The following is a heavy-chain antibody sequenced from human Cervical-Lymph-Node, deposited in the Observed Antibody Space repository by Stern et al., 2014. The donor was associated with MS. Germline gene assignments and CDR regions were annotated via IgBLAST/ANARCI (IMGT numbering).Heavy chain of an antibody. V-gene: IGHV4-61*02. CDR2: IWPSGSA. D-gene: IGHD5-18*01. J-gene: IGHJ4*02. CDR1: GDSINSGSFY. Sequence: QVQLVESGPGLVKPSQTLSLTCTVSGDSINSGSFYWSWIRQPAGKGLEWIGRIWPSGSAFYFPSLTSRAAISIDTSQHQFSLTFTSGPAADTAIYFCASGYRFFDYWGQGILVTVSS. CDR3: ASGYRFFDY.